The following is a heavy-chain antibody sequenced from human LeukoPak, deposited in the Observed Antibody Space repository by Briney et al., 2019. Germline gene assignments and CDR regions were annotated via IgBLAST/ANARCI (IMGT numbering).Heavy chain of an antibody. CDR1: GFTFSSYG. CDR2: ISYDGSNK. V-gene: IGHV3-30*03. D-gene: IGHD3-22*01. J-gene: IGHJ4*02. Sequence: PGRSLRLSCAASGFTFSSYGMHWVRQAPGKGLEWVAVISYDGSNKYYADSVKGRFTISRDNSKNTLYLQMNSLRAEDTAVYYCARCPESSGYYYELDSWGQGTLVTVSS. CDR3: ARCPESSGYYYELDS.